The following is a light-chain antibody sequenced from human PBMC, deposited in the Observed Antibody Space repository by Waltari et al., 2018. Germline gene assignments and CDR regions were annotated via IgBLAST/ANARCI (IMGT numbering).Light chain of an antibody. CDR2: ISSDGSH. V-gene: IGLV4-69*01. Sequence: QLVVTQSPSASASLGASVKLTCTLSSGHSSYAIAWHQQQPEKGPRYLMKISSDGSHIKGDGIPDRFSGSSSGAERYLTISSLQSEDEADYYCQTWGTGIWVFGGGTKLTVL. CDR3: QTWGTGIWV. CDR1: SGHSSYA. J-gene: IGLJ3*02.